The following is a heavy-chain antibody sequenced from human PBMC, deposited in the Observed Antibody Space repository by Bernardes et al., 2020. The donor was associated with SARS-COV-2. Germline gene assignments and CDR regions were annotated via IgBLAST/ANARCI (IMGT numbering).Heavy chain of an antibody. CDR2: ISAYNGNT. V-gene: IGHV1-18*01. Sequence: ASVKVSCKASGYTFTSYGISWVRQAPGQGLEWMGWISAYNGNTNYAQKLQGRVTMTTDTSTSTAYMELRSLRSDDTAVYYCARDRRAGWYGSEVDYWGQGTLVTVSS. CDR1: GYTFTSYG. CDR3: ARDRRAGWYGSEVDY. D-gene: IGHD6-19*01. J-gene: IGHJ4*02.